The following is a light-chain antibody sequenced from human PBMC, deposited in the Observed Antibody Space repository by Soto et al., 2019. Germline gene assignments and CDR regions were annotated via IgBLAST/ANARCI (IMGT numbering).Light chain of an antibody. CDR2: AAS. Sequence: DIQMTQSPSSLSASVGDRVTITCRASQSISTYLNWYQQKPGKAPKLLTYAASSLQSGVPSTFSGSGSGTEFTLTINSLQPDDFATYYCLQDYSYPRTFGQGTKVDIK. CDR1: QSISTY. CDR3: LQDYSYPRT. J-gene: IGKJ1*01. V-gene: IGKV1-17*01.